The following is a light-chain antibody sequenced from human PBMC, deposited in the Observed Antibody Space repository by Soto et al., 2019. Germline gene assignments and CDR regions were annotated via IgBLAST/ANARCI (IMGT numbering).Light chain of an antibody. V-gene: IGKV1-39*01. Sequence: DIQMTQSPSSLSASVGDIVTITFRASQSISSYLNWYQQKPGKAPKLLIYAASSLQSGVPSRFSGSGSGTDFTLTISSLQPEDFATYHCQQSYSTPITFGQGTRLEIK. CDR2: AAS. CDR1: QSISSY. CDR3: QQSYSTPIT. J-gene: IGKJ5*01.